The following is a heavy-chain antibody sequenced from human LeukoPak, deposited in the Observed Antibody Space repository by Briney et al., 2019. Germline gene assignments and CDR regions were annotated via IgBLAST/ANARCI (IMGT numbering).Heavy chain of an antibody. Sequence: SETLSLTCTVSGGSISSSSYYWGWIRQPPGKGLEWIGSIYYSGSTYYNPSLKSRVTISVDTSKNQFSLKLSSVTAADTAVCYCARRGEPLGYYYYYMDVWGQGTTVTVS. V-gene: IGHV4-39*01. CDR3: ARRGEPLGYYYYYMDV. CDR2: IYYSGST. CDR1: GGSISSSSYY. J-gene: IGHJ6*03. D-gene: IGHD1-26*01.